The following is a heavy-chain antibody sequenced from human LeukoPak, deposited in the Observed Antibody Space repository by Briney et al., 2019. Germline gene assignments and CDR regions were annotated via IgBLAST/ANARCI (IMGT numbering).Heavy chain of an antibody. Sequence: GGSLRLSCAASGFTFDDYAMHWVRQAPGKGLEWVSGISWNSGSIGYADSVKGRFTISRDNAKNSLHLQMNSLRAEDTAVYYCAKDPIYYAPAAPYYFDYWGQGTLVTVSS. D-gene: IGHD2-2*01. CDR3: AKDPIYYAPAAPYYFDY. J-gene: IGHJ4*02. CDR2: ISWNSGSI. V-gene: IGHV3-9*01. CDR1: GFTFDDYA.